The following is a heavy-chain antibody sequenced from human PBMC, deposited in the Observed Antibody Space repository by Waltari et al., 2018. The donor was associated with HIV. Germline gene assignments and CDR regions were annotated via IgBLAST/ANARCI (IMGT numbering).Heavy chain of an antibody. CDR2: IYYSGST. D-gene: IGHD3-3*01. CDR1: GGSISSYY. CDR3: ARGGLRFPEDY. Sequence: QVQLQESGPGLVKPSETLSLICTVSGGSISSYYWSWIRQAPGNGLGWIGYIYYSGSTNYNPSLKSRVTISVDTSKNQFSLKLNSMTAADTAVYYCARGGLRFPEDYWGQGTLVTVSS. J-gene: IGHJ4*02. V-gene: IGHV4-59*01.